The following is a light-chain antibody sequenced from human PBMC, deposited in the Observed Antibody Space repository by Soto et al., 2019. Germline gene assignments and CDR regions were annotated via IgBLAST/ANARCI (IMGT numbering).Light chain of an antibody. Sequence: EIVLTQCPGTLSLSPGERATLSCRASQSVSSSYLAWYQQKPGQAPRLLIYGASSRATGIPDRFSGSGSGTDFTLTISSLEPEDFAVYYCQQLTDWPPQWTFGQGTKVDIK. CDR3: QQLTDWPPQWT. CDR1: QSVSSSY. CDR2: GAS. V-gene: IGKV3D-20*02. J-gene: IGKJ1*01.